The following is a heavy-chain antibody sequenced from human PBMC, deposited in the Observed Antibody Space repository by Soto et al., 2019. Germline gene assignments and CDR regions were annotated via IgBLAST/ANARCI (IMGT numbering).Heavy chain of an antibody. J-gene: IGHJ6*03. CDR2: IYYYGSA. Sequence: QVRLQESGPGLVKPSETLSLTCTVSGASISSYYWSWLRQPPGTGLEWIGYIYYYGSANYNPSLKSRVTISVDTSKNQVSLRLSSVSAADTGVYYCAAAVPGDYVSPYDYMDVWGKGTTVTVSS. CDR1: GASISSYY. D-gene: IGHD4-17*01. V-gene: IGHV4-59*01. CDR3: AAAVPGDYVSPYDYMDV.